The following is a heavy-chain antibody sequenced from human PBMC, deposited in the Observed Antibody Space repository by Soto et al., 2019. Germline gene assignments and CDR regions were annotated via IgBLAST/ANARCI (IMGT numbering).Heavy chain of an antibody. CDR2: INPYNDNT. D-gene: IGHD3-10*01. CDR1: RYTFISYY. J-gene: IGHJ6*02. Sequence: QVQLVQSGAEVKKPGASVKVSCKASRYTFISYYISWVRQAPGQGLEWMGWINPYNDNTNYTQKFQGRVTMTTDTSTSTAYMELRSRRSGATAVYYCARDMARRGLDVWGQGTSVTVSS. CDR3: ARDMARRGLDV. V-gene: IGHV1-18*04.